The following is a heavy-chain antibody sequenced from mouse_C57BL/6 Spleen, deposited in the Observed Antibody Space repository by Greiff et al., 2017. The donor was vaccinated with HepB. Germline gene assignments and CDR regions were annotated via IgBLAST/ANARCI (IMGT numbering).Heavy chain of an antibody. CDR1: GYTFTSYW. CDR3: ARWITTVVATDY. V-gene: IGHV1-53*01. D-gene: IGHD1-1*01. CDR2: INPSNGGT. J-gene: IGHJ2*01. Sequence: QVQLKHPGTELVKPGASVKLSCKASGYTFTSYWMHWVKQRPGQGLEWIGNINPSNGGTNYNEKFKSKATLTVDKSSSTAYMQLSSLTSEDSAVYYCARWITTVVATDYWGQGTTLTVSS.